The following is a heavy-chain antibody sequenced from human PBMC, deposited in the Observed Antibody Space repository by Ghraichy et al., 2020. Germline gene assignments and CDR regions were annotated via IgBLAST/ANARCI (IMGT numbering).Heavy chain of an antibody. CDR3: AKGIDEIVVVTPADY. CDR1: GFTFSSYG. D-gene: IGHD3-22*01. Sequence: GGSLRLSCAASGFTFSSYGMHWVRQAPGKGLEWVAVISYDGSNKYYADSVKGRFTISRDNSKNTLYLQMNSLRAEDTAVYYCAKGIDEIVVVTPADYWGQGTTVTVSS. V-gene: IGHV3-30*18. J-gene: IGHJ4*03. CDR2: ISYDGSNK.